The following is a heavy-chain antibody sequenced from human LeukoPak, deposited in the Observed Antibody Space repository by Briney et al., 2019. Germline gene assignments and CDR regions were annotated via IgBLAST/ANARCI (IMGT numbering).Heavy chain of an antibody. V-gene: IGHV3-23*01. J-gene: IGHJ4*02. CDR3: ARDFGLLSGFDN. Sequence: GGSLRLFCAASGFTFSSYAMSWVRQAPGKGLEWVSAISGSGGSTYYADSVKGRFTISRDNSKNTLYLQMNSLRAEDTAVYYCARDFGLLSGFDNWGQGTLVTVSS. CDR2: ISGSGGST. D-gene: IGHD3-16*02. CDR1: GFTFSSYA.